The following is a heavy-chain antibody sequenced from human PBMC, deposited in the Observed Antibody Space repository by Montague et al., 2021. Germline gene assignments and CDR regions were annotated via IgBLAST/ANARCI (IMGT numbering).Heavy chain of an antibody. D-gene: IGHD2-2*02. CDR1: GASFNYGDYY. CDR2: IHYTGYT. CDR3: ARDVGRYTTVVYFDS. J-gene: IGHJ4*02. V-gene: IGHV4-31*03. Sequence: TLSLTCNVSGASFNYGDYYWTWIRPHPGKGLEWIGYIHYTGYTQYNPSLNSRLTLSVDTSKNQFSMMLNSVTAADTAVYYCARDVGRYTTVVYFDSWGQGTRVIVSS.